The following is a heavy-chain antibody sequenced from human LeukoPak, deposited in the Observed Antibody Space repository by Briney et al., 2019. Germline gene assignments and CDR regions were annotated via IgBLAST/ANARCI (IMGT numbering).Heavy chain of an antibody. CDR1: GFTFSSYA. J-gene: IGHJ3*02. CDR2: ISGSGGST. D-gene: IGHD3-10*01. CDR3: ARSDSVRGAFDI. V-gene: IGHV3-23*01. Sequence: GGSLRLSCAASGFTFSSYAMSWVRQAPGKGLEWVSAISGSGGSTYYADSVKGRFTISRDNSKNTLYLQMNSLRAEDTAVYYCARSDSVRGAFDIWGQGTMVTVSS.